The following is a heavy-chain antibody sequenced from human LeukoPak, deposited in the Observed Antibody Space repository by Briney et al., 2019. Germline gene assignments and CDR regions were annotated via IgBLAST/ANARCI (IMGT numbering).Heavy chain of an antibody. J-gene: IGHJ4*02. Sequence: PSKTLSLTCTVSGGSISSGSYYWSWIRQPAGKGLEWIGRIYTSGSTNYNPSLKSRVTISVDTSKNQFSLKLSSVTAADTAVYYCAREAGYYYGSGSYYKGVRFDYWGQGTLVTVSS. CDR3: AREAGYYYGSGSYYKGVRFDY. CDR1: GGSISSGSYY. V-gene: IGHV4-61*02. CDR2: IYTSGST. D-gene: IGHD3-10*01.